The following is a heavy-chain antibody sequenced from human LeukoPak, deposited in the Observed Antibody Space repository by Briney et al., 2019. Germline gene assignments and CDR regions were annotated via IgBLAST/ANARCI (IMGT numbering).Heavy chain of an antibody. Sequence: ASVKVSCKASGGTFSSYAISWVRQAPGKGLEWMGLVDPEDGETVYAEKFQGRVTITADTSTDTAYMELSSLRSEDTAVYYCATGFGYYFDYWGQGTLVTVSS. D-gene: IGHD3-10*01. CDR1: GGTFSSYA. V-gene: IGHV1-69-2*01. CDR2: VDPEDGET. J-gene: IGHJ4*02. CDR3: ATGFGYYFDY.